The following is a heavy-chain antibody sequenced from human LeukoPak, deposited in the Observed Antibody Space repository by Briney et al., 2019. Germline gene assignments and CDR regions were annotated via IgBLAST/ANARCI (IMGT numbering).Heavy chain of an antibody. Sequence: GGSLRLSCAASGFTFDDYAMHWVRQASGKGLEWVSGISWNSGSIGYADSVKGRFTISRDNAKNSLYLQMNSLRAEDTALYYCAKVVYSSSWNWFDPCGQGTLVTVSS. CDR2: ISWNSGSI. V-gene: IGHV3-9*01. D-gene: IGHD6-13*01. CDR1: GFTFDDYA. CDR3: AKVVYSSSWNWFDP. J-gene: IGHJ5*02.